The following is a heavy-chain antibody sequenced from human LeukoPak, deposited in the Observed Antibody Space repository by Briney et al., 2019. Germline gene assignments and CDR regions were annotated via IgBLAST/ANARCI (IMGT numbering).Heavy chain of an antibody. CDR1: GFTFSSYA. CDR2: ISGSGGNT. J-gene: IGHJ6*03. V-gene: IGHV3-23*01. Sequence: PGGSLRLSCAASGFTFSSYAMSWVRQAPGKGLEWVSAISGSGGNTYYADSVKGRFTISRDNSKNTLYLQMSSLRAEDTAVYYCAKDKGSGWPYYYYYYYMDVWGKGTTVTVSS. CDR3: AKDKGSGWPYYYYYYYMDV. D-gene: IGHD6-19*01.